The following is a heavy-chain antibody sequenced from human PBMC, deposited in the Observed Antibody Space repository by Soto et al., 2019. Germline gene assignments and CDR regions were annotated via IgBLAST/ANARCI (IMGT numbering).Heavy chain of an antibody. CDR3: AIGLSGCNGEFEY. J-gene: IGHJ4*02. CDR1: GFTFSSYG. V-gene: IGHV3-30*03. Sequence: QVQVVESGGGVVQPGRSLRLSWAASGFTFSSYGIHWVRQAPGKGLEWVAIVAYDGNIKYYGDSVKGRFTISRDNSKNTVYLQMNSLRADDTAVYYCAIGLSGCNGEFEYWGQGTLGAVSS. CDR2: VAYDGNIK. D-gene: IGHD2-15*01.